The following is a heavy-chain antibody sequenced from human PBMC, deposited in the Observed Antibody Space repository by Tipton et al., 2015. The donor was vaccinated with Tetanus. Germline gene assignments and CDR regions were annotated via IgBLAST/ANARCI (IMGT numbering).Heavy chain of an antibody. V-gene: IGHV4-59*08. Sequence: GLVKPSETLSLTCTVSGGSISSYYWSWIRQPPGKGLEWIGYIYYSGSTYYNPSLKSRLTISVDTSKNQFSLNLSSVTAADTAVYYCARMDTAMVTDYYGMDVWGQGTTVTVSS. J-gene: IGHJ6*02. CDR2: IYYSGST. CDR3: ARMDTAMVTDYYGMDV. CDR1: GGSISSYY. D-gene: IGHD5-18*01.